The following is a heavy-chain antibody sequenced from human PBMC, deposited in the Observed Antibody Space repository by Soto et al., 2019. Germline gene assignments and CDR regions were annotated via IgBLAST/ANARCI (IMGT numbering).Heavy chain of an antibody. CDR3: VKFLSPVPGIIDLDPGYSSS. V-gene: IGHV3-64D*08. CDR1: GFTFSSYA. CDR2: ISSNGGST. J-gene: IGHJ4*02. D-gene: IGHD6-13*01. Sequence: GGSLRLSCSASGFTFSSYAMHWVRQAPGKGLEYVSAISSNGGSTYYADSVKGRFTISRDNSKNTLYLQMSSLRAEDTAVYYCVKFLSPVPGIIDLDPGYSSSWGQGTLVTVSS.